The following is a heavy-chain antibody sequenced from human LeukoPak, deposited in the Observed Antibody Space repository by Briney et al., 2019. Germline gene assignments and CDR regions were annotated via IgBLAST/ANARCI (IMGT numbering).Heavy chain of an antibody. V-gene: IGHV3-30-3*01. CDR1: GFTFSSYA. Sequence: ESGGSLRLSCAASGFTFSSYAMHWVRQAPGKGLEWVAVISYDGSNKYYADSVKGRFTISRDNSKNTLYLQMNSLRAEDTAVYYCARDQWYSSSLNQNYYYYGMDVWGQGTTVTVSS. CDR3: ARDQWYSSSLNQNYYYYGMDV. D-gene: IGHD6-13*01. J-gene: IGHJ6*02. CDR2: ISYDGSNK.